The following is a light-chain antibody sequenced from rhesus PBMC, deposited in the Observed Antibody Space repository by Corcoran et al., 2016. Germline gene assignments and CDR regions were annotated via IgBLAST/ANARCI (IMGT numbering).Light chain of an antibody. CDR3: LQESSWPLT. CDR1: QSVSSN. J-gene: IGKJ4*01. V-gene: IGKV3-35*01. CDR2: AAS. Sequence: EIVLTQSPATLSVSPGERATLSCRASQSVSSNLAWYQQKPGQAPRLIIYAASHRATVIPDRFSCSGSGTVFTLSIISLETEDVGVYYCLQESSWPLTFGGGTKVEIK.